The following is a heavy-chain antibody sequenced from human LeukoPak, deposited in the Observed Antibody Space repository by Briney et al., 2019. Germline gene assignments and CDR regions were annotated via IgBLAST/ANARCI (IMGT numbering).Heavy chain of an antibody. CDR3: TRARYSDY. CDR1: GFTFSSYW. J-gene: IGHJ4*02. V-gene: IGHV3-7*01. D-gene: IGHD1-26*01. CDR2: IKEDGTEK. Sequence: GGSLRLSCAASGFTFSSYWMTWVRQAPGKGLEWVANIKEDGTEKNYVDSVRGRFTISRDNAKNSLYLQMNSLRPEDTAVYYCTRARYSDYWGQGNLVTVSS.